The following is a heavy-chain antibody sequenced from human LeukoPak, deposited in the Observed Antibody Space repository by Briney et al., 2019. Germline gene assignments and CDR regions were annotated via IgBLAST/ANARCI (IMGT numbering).Heavy chain of an antibody. CDR3: ARPDSSGYSHYYFDY. J-gene: IGHJ4*02. CDR1: GGTFSSYA. V-gene: IGHV1-69*04. Sequence: ASVKVSCKASGGTFSSYAISWVRQAPGQGLEWMGRIIAILGIANYAQKFQGRVTITADKSTSTAYMELSSLRSEDTAVYYCARPDSSGYSHYYFDYWGQGTLVTVPS. CDR2: IIAILGIA. D-gene: IGHD3-22*01.